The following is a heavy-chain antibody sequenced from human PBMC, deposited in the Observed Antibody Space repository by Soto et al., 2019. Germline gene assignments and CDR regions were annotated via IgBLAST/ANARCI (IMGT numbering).Heavy chain of an antibody. CDR3: AKGSGYSGYDYPYYGMDV. J-gene: IGHJ6*02. CDR2: ISYDGSNK. CDR1: GFTFSSYG. D-gene: IGHD5-12*01. V-gene: IGHV3-30*18. Sequence: GGSLRLSCAASGFTFSSYGMHWVRQAPGKGLEWVAVISYDGSNKYYADSVKGRFTISRDNSKNTLYLQMNSLRAEDTAVYYCAKGSGYSGYDYPYYGMDVWGQGTTVTVS.